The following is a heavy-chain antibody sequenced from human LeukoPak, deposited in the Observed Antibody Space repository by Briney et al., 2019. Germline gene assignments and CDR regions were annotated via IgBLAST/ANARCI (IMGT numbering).Heavy chain of an antibody. CDR1: AGSINNYY. CDR2: IYYSGST. CDR3: ARVAARYVGMDV. Sequence: NPSETLSLTCTVSAGSINNYYWSWIRQPPGKGLEWIGYIYYSGSTNYNPSLKSRVTISVDTSKKQVSLNLSSVTAADTGVYYCARVAARYVGMDVWGQGTTVTVSS. V-gene: IGHV4-59*01. J-gene: IGHJ6*02. D-gene: IGHD6-6*01.